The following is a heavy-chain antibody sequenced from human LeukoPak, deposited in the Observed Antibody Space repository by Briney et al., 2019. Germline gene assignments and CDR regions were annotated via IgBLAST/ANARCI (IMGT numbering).Heavy chain of an antibody. CDR3: ARRTRLSSGYYLDY. V-gene: IGHV1-18*01. CDR1: GYTLTSYG. CDR2: ISAYNGNT. Sequence: GASVKVSCKASGYTLTSYGISWVRQAPGQGLEWMGWISAYNGNTNYAQKLQGRVTMTTDTSTCTAYMELRSLRSDDTAVYYCARRTRLSSGYYLDYWGQGTLVTVSS. D-gene: IGHD3-22*01. J-gene: IGHJ4*02.